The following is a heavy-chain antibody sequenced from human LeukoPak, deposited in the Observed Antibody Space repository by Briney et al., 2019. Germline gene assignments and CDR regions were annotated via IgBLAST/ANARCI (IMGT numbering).Heavy chain of an antibody. V-gene: IGHV4-31*03. CDR3: ARDRIGYTQTYY. CDR2: IYYSGST. Sequence: SETLSLTCTVSGGSISSGGYYWSWIRQHPGKGLEWIGYIYYSGSTYYNPSLKSRVTISVDTSKNQFSLKLSSVTAADTAVYYCARDRIGYTQTYYRGQGTLVTVSS. CDR1: GGSISSGGYY. J-gene: IGHJ4*02. D-gene: IGHD5-24*01.